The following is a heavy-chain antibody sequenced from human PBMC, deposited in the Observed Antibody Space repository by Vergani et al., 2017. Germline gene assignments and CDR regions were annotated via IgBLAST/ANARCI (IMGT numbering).Heavy chain of an antibody. J-gene: IGHJ2*01. Sequence: QVQLVQSGAEVKKPGSSVKVSCKASGYTFTGYYMHWVRQAPGQGLEWMGWINPNSGGTNYAQKFQGRVTMTRDTSISTAYMELSRLRSDDTAVYYCARGHGVGGYSGYDHLYSSSSLGGSSGYYRQDWNWYFDLWGRGTLVTVSS. CDR1: GYTFTGYY. CDR3: ARGHGVGGYSGYDHLYSSSSLGGSSGYYRQDWNWYFDL. V-gene: IGHV1-2*02. CDR2: INPNSGGT. D-gene: IGHD5-12*01.